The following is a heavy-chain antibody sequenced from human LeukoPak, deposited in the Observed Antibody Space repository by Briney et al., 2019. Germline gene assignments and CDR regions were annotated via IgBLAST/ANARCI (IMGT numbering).Heavy chain of an antibody. Sequence: SETLSLTCTVSGGSISSGGYYWSWIRQHPGKGLEWIGYIYYSGSTYYNPSLKGRVTISVDTSKNQFSLKLSSVTAADTAVYYCARGYDILTGYYLDYWGQGTLVTVSS. CDR1: GGSISSGGYY. V-gene: IGHV4-31*03. D-gene: IGHD3-9*01. CDR2: IYYSGST. J-gene: IGHJ4*02. CDR3: ARGYDILTGYYLDY.